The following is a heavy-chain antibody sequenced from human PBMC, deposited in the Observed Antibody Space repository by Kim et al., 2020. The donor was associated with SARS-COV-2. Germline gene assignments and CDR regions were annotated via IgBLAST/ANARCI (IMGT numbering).Heavy chain of an antibody. Sequence: GGSLRLSCAASGFTFRSYGMHWVRQAPGKGLEWVAVIWHDGSNEYYADSVKGRFTISRDNSKNTLYLQMNSLRGEDTAVYYCASSRAGYCTSTSCSFIDFWGQGTLGIVSS. CDR1: GFTFRSYG. CDR3: ASSRAGYCTSTSCSFIDF. D-gene: IGHD2-2*01. V-gene: IGHV3-33*01. J-gene: IGHJ4*02. CDR2: IWHDGSNE.